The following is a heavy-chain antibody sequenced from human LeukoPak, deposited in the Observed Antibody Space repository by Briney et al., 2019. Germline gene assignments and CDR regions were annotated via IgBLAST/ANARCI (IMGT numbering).Heavy chain of an antibody. D-gene: IGHD3-22*01. Sequence: SETLSLTCTVSGGSISSSRYYWGWIRHPPGKGLEWIGNIYYSESTYYNPSLKSRVTISVDTSKNQFSLKLSSVTAADTAVYYCARLDDSSGYSLDYWGQGALVTVSS. V-gene: IGHV4-39*01. CDR3: ARLDDSSGYSLDY. J-gene: IGHJ4*02. CDR1: GGSISSSRYY. CDR2: IYYSEST.